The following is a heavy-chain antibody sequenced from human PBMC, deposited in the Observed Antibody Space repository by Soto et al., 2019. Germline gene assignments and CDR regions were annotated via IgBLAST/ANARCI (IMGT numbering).Heavy chain of an antibody. J-gene: IGHJ3*01. Sequence: EVPLVESGGGLVQPGGSLKLSCAGSGFTFSASAMHWVRQASGKGLEWVGRIRTKGNNYATAYAESVKGRFTISRDDSKTTAYLQMNSLKTEDTAVYYCTRHGVAGWGQGTMVTVSS. V-gene: IGHV3-73*01. D-gene: IGHD6-19*01. CDR2: IRTKGNNYAT. CDR3: TRHGVAG. CDR1: GFTFSASA.